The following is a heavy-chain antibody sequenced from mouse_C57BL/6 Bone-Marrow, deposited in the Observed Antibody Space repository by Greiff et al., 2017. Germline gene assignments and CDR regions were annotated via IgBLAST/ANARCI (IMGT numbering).Heavy chain of an antibody. V-gene: IGHV1-19*01. CDR2: INPYNGGT. CDR1: GYTFTDYY. J-gene: IGHJ3*01. D-gene: IGHD3-2*02. Sequence: EVQLQQSGPVLVKPGASVKMSCKASGYTFTDYYMNWVKQSHGKSLEWIGVINPYNGGTSYNQKFKGKATLTVDKSSSTAYMELNSLTSEDSAVYYCARGSSGPAWFAYWGQGTLVTVSA. CDR3: ARGSSGPAWFAY.